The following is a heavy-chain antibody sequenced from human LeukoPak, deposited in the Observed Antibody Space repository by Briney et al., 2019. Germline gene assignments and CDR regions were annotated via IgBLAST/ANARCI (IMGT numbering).Heavy chain of an antibody. CDR3: ARVNTYYDFWSGYSDYYYYYYMDV. CDR2: IYYSGST. CDR1: GGSISSSSYY. J-gene: IGHJ6*03. V-gene: IGHV4-39*07. D-gene: IGHD3-3*01. Sequence: SETLSLTCTVSGGSISSSSYYWGWIRQPPGKGLEWIGSIYYSGSTYYNPSLKGRVTISVDTSKNQFSLKLSSVTAADTAVYYCARVNTYYDFWSGYSDYYYYYYMDVWGKGTTVTVSS.